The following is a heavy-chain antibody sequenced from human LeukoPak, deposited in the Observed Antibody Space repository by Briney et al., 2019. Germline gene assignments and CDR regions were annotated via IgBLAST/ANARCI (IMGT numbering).Heavy chain of an antibody. Sequence: GGSLRLSCAASGFTFSSYEMNWVRQAPGKGLEWVSYISSSGSTIYYADSVKGRFTISRDNSKNTLYLQMNSLRAEDTAVYYCAKDQYYYGSGSYYNWFDPWGQGILVTVSS. D-gene: IGHD3-10*01. CDR1: GFTFSSYE. V-gene: IGHV3-48*03. CDR3: AKDQYYYGSGSYYNWFDP. J-gene: IGHJ5*02. CDR2: ISSSGSTI.